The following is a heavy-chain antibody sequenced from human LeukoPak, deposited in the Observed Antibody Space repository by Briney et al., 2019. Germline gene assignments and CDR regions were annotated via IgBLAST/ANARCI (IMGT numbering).Heavy chain of an antibody. Sequence: GGSLTLSCAAPGFTFSSYAMSWVRQAPGKGLEWVSAISGSGGSTYYADSVKGRFTISRDNSKNTLYLQMNSLRAEDTAVYYCAKDVQWMVSVLDYWGQGTLVTVSS. V-gene: IGHV3-23*01. D-gene: IGHD6-19*01. CDR3: AKDVQWMVSVLDY. CDR2: ISGSGGST. J-gene: IGHJ4*02. CDR1: GFTFSSYA.